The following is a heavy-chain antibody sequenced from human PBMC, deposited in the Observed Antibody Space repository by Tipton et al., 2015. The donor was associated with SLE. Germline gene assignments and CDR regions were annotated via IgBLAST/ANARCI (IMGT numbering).Heavy chain of an antibody. CDR2: IYSGGST. V-gene: IGHV3-53*05. CDR3: ARDGQWGGFDY. J-gene: IGHJ4*02. CDR1: GFIVSGYY. Sequence: SLRLSCAASGFIVSGYYMSWVRQAPGKGLEWVSVIYSGGSTSYADSVKGRFTISRDNSKNTLYLQMNSLRPEDTAVYYCARDGQWGGFDYWGQGTLVTVSS. D-gene: IGHD6-19*01.